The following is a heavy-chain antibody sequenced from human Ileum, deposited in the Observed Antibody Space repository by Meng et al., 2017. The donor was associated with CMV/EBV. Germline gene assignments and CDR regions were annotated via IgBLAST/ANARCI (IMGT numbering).Heavy chain of an antibody. CDR3: ASRHYYDSSGYYS. CDR2: ISSSSSTI. V-gene: IGHV3-48*04. D-gene: IGHD3-22*01. J-gene: IGHJ4*02. Sequence: GESLKISCAASGFTFSSYSMNWVRQAPGKGLEWVSYISSSSSTIYYADSVKGRFTISRDNAKNSLYLQMNSLRAEDTAVYYCASRHYYDSSGYYSWGQGTLVTVSS. CDR1: GFTFSSYS.